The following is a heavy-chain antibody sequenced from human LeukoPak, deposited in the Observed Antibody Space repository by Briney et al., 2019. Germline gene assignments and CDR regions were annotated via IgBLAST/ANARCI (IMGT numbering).Heavy chain of an antibody. CDR1: GSTFSSYG. CDR2: ISYDGGSK. V-gene: IGHV3-30*18. D-gene: IGHD1-26*01. CDR3: AKDRPLYSGSQHFDY. Sequence: PGGSLRLSCAASGSTFSSYGMHWVRQAPGKGLEWVAVISYDGGSKYYADSVKGRFTISRDNSKNTLYLQMNSLRAEDTAVYYCAKDRPLYSGSQHFDYWGQGTLVTVSS. J-gene: IGHJ4*02.